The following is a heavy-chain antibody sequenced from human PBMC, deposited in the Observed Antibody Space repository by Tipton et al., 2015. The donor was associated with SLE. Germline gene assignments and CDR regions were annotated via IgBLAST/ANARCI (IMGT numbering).Heavy chain of an antibody. D-gene: IGHD1-26*01. CDR2: IKQDGSEK. Sequence: SLRLSCAASGFTFSSYWMGWVRQAPGKGLEWVANIKQDGSEKYYVDSVKGRFTISRDNAKNSLFLQMNSLRAEDTAVYYCARDSKWEPRNYWGQGTLVTVSS. J-gene: IGHJ4*02. CDR1: GFTFSSYW. CDR3: ARDSKWEPRNY. V-gene: IGHV3-7*01.